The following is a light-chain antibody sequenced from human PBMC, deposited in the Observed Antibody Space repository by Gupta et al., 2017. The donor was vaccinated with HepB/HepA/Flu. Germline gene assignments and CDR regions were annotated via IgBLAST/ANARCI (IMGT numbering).Light chain of an antibody. Sequence: DIEMTESRLSLPVTTGKRASIPCSSSQSLLHSNGYNYLAWYLQKPGQSPQLLIYLGSKRASGVPDRFSGSGSGTYVTLKISRVEAEDVGVYYCMQALQTALTFGGGTKVEIK. CDR2: LGS. V-gene: IGKV2-28*01. J-gene: IGKJ4*01. CDR3: MQALQTALT. CDR1: QSLLHSNGYNY.